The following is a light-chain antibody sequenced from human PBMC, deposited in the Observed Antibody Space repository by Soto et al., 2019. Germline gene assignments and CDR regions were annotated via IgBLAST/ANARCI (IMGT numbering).Light chain of an antibody. J-gene: IGKJ1*01. CDR2: GAS. Sequence: ENVFTTSPGTLSFSPGERATPSCRASQSVSNNLAWYQQKPGQAPRLLIYGASTRATSIPARFSGSGSGTEFTLTITSLQSEDFGVYYCQQYNNWPRTFGQGTKVDI. CDR1: QSVSNN. V-gene: IGKV3-15*01. CDR3: QQYNNWPRT.